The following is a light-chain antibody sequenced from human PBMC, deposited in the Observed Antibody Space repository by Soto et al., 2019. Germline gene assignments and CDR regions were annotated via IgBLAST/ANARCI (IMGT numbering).Light chain of an antibody. CDR2: AES. CDR1: QSIGDN. J-gene: IGKJ4*01. V-gene: IGKV1-39*01. CDR3: QKSFNTHPN. Sequence: IQMTHSPSARSASVVEGVTITFRASQSIGDNLNWYQQKPGTANNLLIYAESSLQSGVKSRFSGSGSGTDFTITIRNLQTEDFVSYFCQKSFNTHPNFGGGHKVDIK.